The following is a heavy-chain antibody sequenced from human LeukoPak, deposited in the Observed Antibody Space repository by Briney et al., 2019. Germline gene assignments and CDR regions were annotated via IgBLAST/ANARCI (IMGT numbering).Heavy chain of an antibody. CDR1: GFTLDDYA. Sequence: PGGSLRLSCAASGFTLDDYAMHWDSQAQGKGMEWVSLLSWDGSKTYYADSVRGRFTVYRDTKKKSMLLQMNSLRNEDTALYYCVRVALPAAIYYYMDIWGKGTTVIVSS. D-gene: IGHD2-2*01. CDR3: VRVALPAAIYYYMDI. J-gene: IGHJ6*03. V-gene: IGHV3-43*01. CDR2: LSWDGSKT.